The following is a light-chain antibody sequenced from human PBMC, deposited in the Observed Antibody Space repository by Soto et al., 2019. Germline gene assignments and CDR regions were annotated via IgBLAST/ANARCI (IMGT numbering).Light chain of an antibody. CDR3: CSSAPESTYV. J-gene: IGLJ1*01. Sequence: QSALTQPASVSGSPGQSITISCTGTTSDVGGYDYVSWYQQHPHKAPQVILYKGTQRPSGVSSRFSGSTSGNAASLTISGLQADDEADYFCCSSAPESTYVFGTGTKVTVL. CDR1: TSDVGGYDY. CDR2: KGT. V-gene: IGLV2-23*01.